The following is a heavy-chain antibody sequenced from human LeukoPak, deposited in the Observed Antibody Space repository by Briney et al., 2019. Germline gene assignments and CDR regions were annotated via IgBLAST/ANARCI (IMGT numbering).Heavy chain of an antibody. CDR1: GGSISSSSYY. Sequence: PSETLSLTCTVSGGSISSSSYYWGWIRQPPGKGLEWIGSIYYSGSTYYNPSLKSRVTISVDTSKNQFSLKLSSVTAADTAVYYCAMMVRGVPSGAFDIWGQGTMVTVSS. J-gene: IGHJ3*02. D-gene: IGHD3-10*01. V-gene: IGHV4-39*07. CDR3: AMMVRGVPSGAFDI. CDR2: IYYSGST.